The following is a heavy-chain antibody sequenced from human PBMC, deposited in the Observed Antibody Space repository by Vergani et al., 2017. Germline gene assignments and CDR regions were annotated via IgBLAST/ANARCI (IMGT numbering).Heavy chain of an antibody. Sequence: QVQLQQWGAGLLKPSQTLSLTCTVSGGSISSGGYYWSWIRQHPGKGLEWIGYIYYSGSTYYNPSLKSRVTISVDTSKNQFSLKLSSVTAADTAVYYCASWFGELLYDAFDIWGQGTMVTVSS. CDR3: ASWFGELLYDAFDI. D-gene: IGHD3-10*01. J-gene: IGHJ3*02. V-gene: IGHV4-31*03. CDR2: IYYSGST. CDR1: GGSISSGGYY.